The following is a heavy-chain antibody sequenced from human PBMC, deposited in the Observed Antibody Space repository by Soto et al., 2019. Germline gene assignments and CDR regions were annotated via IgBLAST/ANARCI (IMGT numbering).Heavy chain of an antibody. CDR1: GDSVSSNSAA. CDR3: AREINHIVVVIAIPEEAFDI. D-gene: IGHD2-21*01. V-gene: IGHV6-1*01. J-gene: IGHJ3*02. Sequence: KQSQTLSLTCAISGDSVSSNSAAWNWIRQSPSRGLEWLGRTYYRSKWYNDYAVSVKSRITINPDTSKNQFSLQLNSVTPEDTAVYYCAREINHIVVVIAIPEEAFDIWGQGTMVTVSS. CDR2: TYYRSKWYN.